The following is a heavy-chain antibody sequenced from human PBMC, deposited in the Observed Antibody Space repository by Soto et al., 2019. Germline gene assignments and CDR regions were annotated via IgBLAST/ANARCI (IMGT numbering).Heavy chain of an antibody. CDR2: INPNSGGT. J-gene: IGHJ6*02. V-gene: IGHV1-2*04. CDR1: GYTVTGYY. CDR3: ARAGVAVAGYYYYYGMDV. D-gene: IGHD6-19*01. Sequence: ASVKVSCKASGYTVTGYYMHWVRQAPGQGLEWMGWINPNSGGTNYAQKFQGWVTMTRDKSISTAYMELSRLRSDDTAVYYCARAGVAVAGYYYYYGMDVWGQGTTVTVSS.